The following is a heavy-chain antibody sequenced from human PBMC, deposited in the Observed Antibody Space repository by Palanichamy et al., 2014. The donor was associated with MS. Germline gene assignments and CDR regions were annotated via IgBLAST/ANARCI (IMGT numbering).Heavy chain of an antibody. CDR3: ARVSGGLEYCSRISCYDFDY. D-gene: IGHD2-2*01. Sequence: QVQLVQSGADVKMPGASVKVSCKASGYTFTDAYLHWVRQAPGQGPEWMGWVNPKTGDTIYAQRFQGRVTITRDTSVNTAYMELNRLTSDDTAVYYCARVSGGLEYCSRISCYDFDYWGQGTLVAV. J-gene: IGHJ4*02. CDR1: GYTFTDAY. V-gene: IGHV1-2*02. CDR2: VNPKTGDT.